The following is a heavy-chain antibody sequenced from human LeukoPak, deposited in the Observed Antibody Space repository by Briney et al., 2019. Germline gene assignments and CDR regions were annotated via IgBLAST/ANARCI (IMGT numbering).Heavy chain of an antibody. CDR2: WNGDSR. CDR3: AKLIREVTTYDY. Sequence: GGSLRLSCAASGFTFSAHCMTWVRQAPGKGLEWVSDWNGDSRGYAHSVRGRFTIYRDNSKNSLYLQMNTLRVEDTAVYHCAKLIREVTTYDYWGPGALVTVSS. CDR1: GFTFSAHC. D-gene: IGHD1-1*01. J-gene: IGHJ4*02. V-gene: IGHV3-20*01.